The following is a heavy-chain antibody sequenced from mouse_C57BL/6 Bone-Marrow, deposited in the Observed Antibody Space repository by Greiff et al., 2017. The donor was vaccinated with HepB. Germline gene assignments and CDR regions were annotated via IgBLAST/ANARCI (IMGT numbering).Heavy chain of an antibody. CDR3: TRSGGNYVGYYAMDY. CDR1: GYTFTDYE. J-gene: IGHJ4*01. CDR2: IDPETGGT. V-gene: IGHV1-15*01. D-gene: IGHD2-1*01. Sequence: QVHVKQSGAELVRPGASVTLSCKASGYTFTDYEMHWVKQTPVHGLEWIGAIDPETGGTAYNQKFKGKAILTADKSSSTAYMELRSLTSEDSAVYYCTRSGGNYVGYYAMDYWGQGTSVTVSS.